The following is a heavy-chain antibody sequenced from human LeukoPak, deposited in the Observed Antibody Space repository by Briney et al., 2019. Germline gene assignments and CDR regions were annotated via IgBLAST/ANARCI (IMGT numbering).Heavy chain of an antibody. Sequence: PGGSLRLSCAASGFTFSSYWMHWVRQAPGKGLEWVSGINWNGGSTGYADSVKGRFTISRDNAKNSLYLQMNSLRAEDTALYYCARMSYDFWSGYYAWGYYFDYWGQGTLVTVSS. CDR3: ARMSYDFWSGYYAWGYYFDY. D-gene: IGHD3-3*01. V-gene: IGHV3-20*04. CDR2: INWNGGST. J-gene: IGHJ4*02. CDR1: GFTFSSYW.